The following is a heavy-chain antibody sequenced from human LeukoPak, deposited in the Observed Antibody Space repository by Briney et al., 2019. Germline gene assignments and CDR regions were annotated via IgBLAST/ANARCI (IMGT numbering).Heavy chain of an antibody. J-gene: IGHJ4*02. CDR1: GFTFSSHW. D-gene: IGHD2-15*01. CDR3: ARAKRYCSGGSCYSRWYFDY. Sequence: PGGSLRLSCAASGFTFSSHWMHWVRQAPGKGLEWVSYSSRSSSVKYYADSVKGRFTISRDNAKNSLYLQMNSLRAEDTAVYYCARAKRYCSGGSCYSRWYFDYWGQGTLVTVSS. V-gene: IGHV3-48*01. CDR2: SSRSSSVK.